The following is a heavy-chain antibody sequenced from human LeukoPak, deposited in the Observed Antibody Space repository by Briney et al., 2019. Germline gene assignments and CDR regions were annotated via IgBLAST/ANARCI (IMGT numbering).Heavy chain of an antibody. CDR3: TRDYPASFDV. Sequence: GGSLRLSCTVSGFNFGDFAMSWVRQAPGKGLEWLGFIRSTIYGGTTDYATSVKGRFTISRDDSKSIAYLQMNSLKTEDTAMYYCTRDYPASFDVWGQGTLVTVSS. CDR2: IRSTIYGGTT. J-gene: IGHJ3*01. CDR1: GFNFGDFA. V-gene: IGHV3-49*04.